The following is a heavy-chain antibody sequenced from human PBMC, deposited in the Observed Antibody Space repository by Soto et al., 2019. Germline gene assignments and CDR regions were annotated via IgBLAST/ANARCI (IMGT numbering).Heavy chain of an antibody. CDR1: GYSISSGYY. Sequence: SETLSLTCAVSGYSISSGYYWGWLRQPPGKGLEWIVSIYHGGITYYNPSLNSRVTLSIDMTNNHVSLILNSVTAADTAVYYCARVGPWVPYYYDSSPYTFENWSDPWGQGTMVTVSS. CDR2: IYHGGIT. D-gene: IGHD3-22*01. V-gene: IGHV4-38-2*01. CDR3: ARVGPWVPYYYDSSPYTFENWSDP. J-gene: IGHJ5*02.